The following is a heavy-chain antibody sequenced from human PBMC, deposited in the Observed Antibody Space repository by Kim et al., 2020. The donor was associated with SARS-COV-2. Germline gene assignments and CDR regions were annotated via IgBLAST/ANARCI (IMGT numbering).Heavy chain of an antibody. CDR1: GYTFTSYG. D-gene: IGHD3-10*01. Sequence: ASVKVSCKASGYTFTSYGISWVRQAPGQGLEWMGWISAYNGNTNYAQKLQGRVTMTTDTSTSTAYMELRSLRSDDTAVYYCASSVGESPYYYYGMDVWGQGTTVTVSS. CDR2: ISAYNGNT. CDR3: ASSVGESPYYYYGMDV. J-gene: IGHJ6*02. V-gene: IGHV1-18*04.